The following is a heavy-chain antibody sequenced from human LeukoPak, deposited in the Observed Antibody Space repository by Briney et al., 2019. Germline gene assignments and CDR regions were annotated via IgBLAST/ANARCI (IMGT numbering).Heavy chain of an antibody. CDR2: ISGSGGST. D-gene: IGHD5-12*01. CDR3: AKVVATTRLGAFDY. J-gene: IGHJ4*02. Sequence: GGSLSLSCAASGLTFSGYAMSWVRQAQGKGLEWVSAISGSGGSTYYADSVKGRFTISRDNSKNTLYLQMNSLRAEDTAVYYCAKVVATTRLGAFDYWGQGTLVTVSS. CDR1: GLTFSGYA. V-gene: IGHV3-23*01.